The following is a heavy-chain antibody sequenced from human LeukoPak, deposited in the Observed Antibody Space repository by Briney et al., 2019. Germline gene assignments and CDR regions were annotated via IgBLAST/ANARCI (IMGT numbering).Heavy chain of an antibody. CDR1: GGSISSYN. CDR3: ARGGSRDGYNRPLDY. CDR2: TYYSGSA. J-gene: IGHJ4*02. Sequence: TSETLSLTCAVSGGSISSYNWSWIRQPPGKGLEWIGYTYYSGSANYSPSLKSRVTMSVDTSKNQFSLRLSSVTAADTAVYYCARGGSRDGYNRPLDYWGQGTLVSVSS. V-gene: IGHV4-59*01. D-gene: IGHD5-24*01.